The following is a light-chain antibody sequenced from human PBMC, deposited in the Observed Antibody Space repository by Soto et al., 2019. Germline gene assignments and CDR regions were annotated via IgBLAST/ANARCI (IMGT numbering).Light chain of an antibody. CDR3: SSYVGSNNLL. J-gene: IGLJ2*01. Sequence: QSALTQPPSASGSPGQSVTISCTGTSRDIGGYDFVSWYQQHPGKAPKLLIYDVIKRPLGVPDRFTGSKSGNTASLTVSGLQTDDEADYYCSSYVGSNNLLFGGGTKLTVL. CDR2: DVI. V-gene: IGLV2-8*01. CDR1: SRDIGGYDF.